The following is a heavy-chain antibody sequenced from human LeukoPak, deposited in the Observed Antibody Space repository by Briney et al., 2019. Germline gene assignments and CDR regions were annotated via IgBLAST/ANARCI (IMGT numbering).Heavy chain of an antibody. Sequence: SETLSLTCTVSGDSISSNSYYWGWIRQPPGKGLQWIGSIYYSGTTYCNPSLKSRVTISVDASKNQFSLKLSSVTAAGTAVYYCARHLVGAAEFHYWGQGTLVTVSS. CDR1: GDSISSNSYY. CDR3: ARHLVGAAEFHY. J-gene: IGHJ4*02. D-gene: IGHD1-26*01. V-gene: IGHV4-39*01. CDR2: IYYSGTT.